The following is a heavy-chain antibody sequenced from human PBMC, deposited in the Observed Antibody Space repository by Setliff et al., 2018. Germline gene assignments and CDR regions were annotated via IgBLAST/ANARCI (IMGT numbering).Heavy chain of an antibody. V-gene: IGHV1-69*06. CDR2: IIPMFGTA. D-gene: IGHD3-3*02. CDR1: GVTFGRYV. J-gene: IGHJ4*02. CDR3: ARDPTNHFWSAYWPF. Sequence: SVKVSCKASGVTFGRYVISWVRQAPGQGLEWMGGIIPMFGTANKAQKFQGRVTMTADTSTSTVYMELRSLRSDDTAVYFCARDPTNHFWSAYWPFWGQGTLVTVSS.